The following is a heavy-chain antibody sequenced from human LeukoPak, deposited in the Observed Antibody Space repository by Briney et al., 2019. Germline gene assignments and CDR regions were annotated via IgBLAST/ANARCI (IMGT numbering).Heavy chain of an antibody. V-gene: IGHV4-59*08. D-gene: IGHD6-19*01. CDR2: SYSTGGT. J-gene: IGHJ4*02. Sequence: TETLSLTCTVSGASINSYYWTWIRQPPGGALEWVGFSYSTGGTTYHPSLESRVTMSIDTSKSQFSLRLNSVTAADTAVYYCARLSSVRAWSIFDYWGQGTLVTV. CDR3: ARLSSVRAWSIFDY. CDR1: GASINSYY.